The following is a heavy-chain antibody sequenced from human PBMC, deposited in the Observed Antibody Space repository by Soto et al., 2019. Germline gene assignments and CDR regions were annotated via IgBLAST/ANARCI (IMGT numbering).Heavy chain of an antibody. CDR3: AKKVKASTVAGTDY. CDR1: GFTFSSYS. Sequence: PGGSLRLSCAASGFTFSSYSMNWVRQAPGKGLEWVSSISSSSSYIYYADSVKGRFTISRDNAKNTLYLQMNSLRAEDTAVYYCAKKVKASTVAGTDYWGQGTLVTVSS. J-gene: IGHJ4*02. D-gene: IGHD6-19*01. V-gene: IGHV3-21*04. CDR2: ISSSSSYI.